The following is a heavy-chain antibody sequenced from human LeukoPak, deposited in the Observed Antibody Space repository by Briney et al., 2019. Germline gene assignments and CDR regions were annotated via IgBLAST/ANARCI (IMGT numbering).Heavy chain of an antibody. CDR1: GFSFSSYW. CDR2: IKQDGSEK. J-gene: IGHJ6*04. Sequence: GGSLRLSCEGSGFSFSSYWMTWVRQAPGKGLEWVANIKQDGSEKYYVDSVKGRFTISRDNAKNSLYLQMNSLRAEDTAVYYCARVVSSGIVVVPAALLDVWGKGTTVTVSS. CDR3: ARVVSSGIVVVPAALLDV. V-gene: IGHV3-7*01. D-gene: IGHD2-2*01.